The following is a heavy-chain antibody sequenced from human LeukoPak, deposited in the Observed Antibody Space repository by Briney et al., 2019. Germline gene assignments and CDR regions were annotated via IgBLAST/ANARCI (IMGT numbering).Heavy chain of an antibody. CDR3: VVSIQAAAIPAFDS. J-gene: IGHJ4*02. D-gene: IGHD6-25*01. V-gene: IGHV1-2*02. CDR2: INPKNGGT. CDR1: GYNFAHN. Sequence: ASVKVSCKASGYNFAHNIHWVRQAPGQGHEFMGWINPKNGGTKYAQNFQGRVTMTRDTSISTVYMELSSLGSDDTAVYYCVVSIQAAAIPAFDSWGQGTLVTVS.